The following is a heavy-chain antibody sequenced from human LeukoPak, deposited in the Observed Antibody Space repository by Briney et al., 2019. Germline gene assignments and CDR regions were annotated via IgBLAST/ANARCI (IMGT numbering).Heavy chain of an antibody. CDR2: INHSGST. V-gene: IGHV4-34*01. Sequence: SETLSLTCAVYGGSFSGYYWSWIRQPPGKGLEWIGEINHSGSTNYNPSLKSRVTISVDTSKNQFSLKLSSVTAADTAVYYCARHAGRKYQLLYSSAFDIWGQGTMVTVSS. CDR1: GGSFSGYY. D-gene: IGHD2-2*02. CDR3: ARHAGRKYQLLYSSAFDI. J-gene: IGHJ3*02.